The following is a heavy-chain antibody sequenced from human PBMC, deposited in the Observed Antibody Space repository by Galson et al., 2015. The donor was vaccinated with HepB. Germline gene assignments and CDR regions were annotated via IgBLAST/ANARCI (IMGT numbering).Heavy chain of an antibody. V-gene: IGHV4-39*07. J-gene: IGHJ6*02. Sequence: SETLSLTCTVSGGSISSSSYYWGWIRQPPGKGLEWIGSIYYSGSTYYNPSLKSRVTISVDTSKNQFSLKLSSVTAADTAVYYCARGGSGTTASYYGMDVWGQGTTVTVSS. D-gene: IGHD4-17*01. CDR3: ARGGSGTTASYYGMDV. CDR2: IYYSGST. CDR1: GGSISSSSYY.